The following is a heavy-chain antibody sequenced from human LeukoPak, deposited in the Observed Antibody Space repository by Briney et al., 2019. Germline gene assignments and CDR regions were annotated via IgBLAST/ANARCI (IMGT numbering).Heavy chain of an antibody. CDR2: IRYDGRDK. CDR1: GFTFSSYG. D-gene: IGHD3-9*01. J-gene: IGHJ4*02. V-gene: IGHV3-30*02. CDR3: AKDKGFLTGYFDY. Sequence: GGSLRLSCAASGFTFSSYGMHWVRQAPGKGLEWVAFIRYDGRDKYYADSVKGRFTISRDNSKNTLYLQMNSLRAEDTAVYYCAKDKGFLTGYFDYWGQGTLVTVS.